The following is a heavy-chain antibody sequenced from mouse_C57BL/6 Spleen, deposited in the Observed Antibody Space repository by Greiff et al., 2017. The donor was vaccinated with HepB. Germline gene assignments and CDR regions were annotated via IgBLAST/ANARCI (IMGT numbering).Heavy chain of an antibody. J-gene: IGHJ2*01. CDR3: ARALDYFDY. Sequence: EVKLQESGPVLVKPGASVKMSCKASGYTFTDYYMNWVKQSYGKSLEWIGVINPYNGGTSYNQKFKGKATLTVDKSSSTAYMELNSLTSEDSAVYYCARALDYFDYWGQGTTLTVSS. V-gene: IGHV1-19*01. CDR2: INPYNGGT. CDR1: GYTFTDYY.